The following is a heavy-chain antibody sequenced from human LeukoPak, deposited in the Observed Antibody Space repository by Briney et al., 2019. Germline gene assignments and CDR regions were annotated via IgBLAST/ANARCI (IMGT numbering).Heavy chain of an antibody. V-gene: IGHV3-7*01. CDR1: GFMFNNYW. Sequence: GGSLRLSCAASGFMFNNYWMSWVRQAPGKGLEWVANIKRDGSEIYYVESVKGRFTISRDNAKNSLYVQMNSLRAEDTAVYYCARARWVSGCYYFDYWGQGTLVTASS. CDR2: IKRDGSEI. D-gene: IGHD6-19*01. CDR3: ARARWVSGCYYFDY. J-gene: IGHJ4*02.